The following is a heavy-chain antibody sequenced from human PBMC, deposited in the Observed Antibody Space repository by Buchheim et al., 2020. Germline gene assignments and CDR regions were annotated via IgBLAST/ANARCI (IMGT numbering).Heavy chain of an antibody. D-gene: IGHD3-22*01. CDR2: INPNSGGT. Sequence: QVQLVQSGAEVKKPGASVKVSCKASGYTFTGYYMHWVRQAPGQGLEWMGWINPNSGGTNYAQKFQGWVTMTRDTSISTAYMELSRLRSDDTAVYYCARDQCPYYYDSSGYYSRDYYYGMDVWGQGTT. J-gene: IGHJ6*02. CDR3: ARDQCPYYYDSSGYYSRDYYYGMDV. CDR1: GYTFTGYY. V-gene: IGHV1-2*04.